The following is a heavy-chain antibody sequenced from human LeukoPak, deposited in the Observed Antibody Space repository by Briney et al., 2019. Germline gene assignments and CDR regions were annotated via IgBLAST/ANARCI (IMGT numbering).Heavy chain of an antibody. CDR1: GYTLTELS. CDR3: ARFTMTRGWFDP. D-gene: IGHD3-22*01. J-gene: IGHJ5*02. CDR2: FDPEDGET. V-gene: IGHV1-24*01. Sequence: ASVKVSCKVSGYTLTELSMHWVRQAPGKGLEWMGGFDPEDGETIYAQKFQGRVTITRDTSASKAYMELSSLRSEDTAIYYSARFTMTRGWFDPWGQGTLVTVSS.